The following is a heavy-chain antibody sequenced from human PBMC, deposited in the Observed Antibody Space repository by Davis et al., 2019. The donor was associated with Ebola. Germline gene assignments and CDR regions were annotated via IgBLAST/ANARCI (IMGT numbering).Heavy chain of an antibody. CDR3: AKEMDLSKPYDY. CDR2: VSRDGSAT. CDR1: GFIFHTYA. Sequence: PGGSLRLSCAASGFIFHTYALSWVRQAPGKGLEWVSAVSRDGSATYYTDSVKGRFTVSRDNSKNTLYLQMNSLRDDDTAVYYCAKEMDLSKPYDYWGQGTLVTVYS. V-gene: IGHV3-23*01. D-gene: IGHD2-8*01. J-gene: IGHJ4*02.